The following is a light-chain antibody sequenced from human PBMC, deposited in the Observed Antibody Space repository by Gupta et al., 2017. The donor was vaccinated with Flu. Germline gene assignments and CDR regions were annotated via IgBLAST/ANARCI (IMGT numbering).Light chain of an antibody. J-gene: IGKJ2*01. V-gene: IGKV1-33*01. CDR1: QDISYY. Sequence: DIQMTQSPSSLSASIGDRVTITCQANQDISYYLNWYQQKPGKAPKLLIFDASNLEPGVPSRFSAGGSGTDFTFTISSLEAEDFATYFCQQGDVLPPTFGQGTKLEIK. CDR2: DAS. CDR3: QQGDVLPPT.